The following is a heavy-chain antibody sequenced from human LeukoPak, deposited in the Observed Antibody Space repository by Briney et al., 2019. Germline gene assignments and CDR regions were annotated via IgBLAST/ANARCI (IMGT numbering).Heavy chain of an antibody. D-gene: IGHD3-22*01. Sequence: SETLSLTCTVSGYSISSGYYWGWIRQPPGKGLEWIGSIYHSGSTYYNPSLKSRVTISVDTSKNQFSLKLTSVTAADTAIYYCARDRYYYDTSGYYSAFETWGQGTMVTVSS. V-gene: IGHV4-38-2*02. CDR3: ARDRYYYDTSGYYSAFET. CDR1: GYSISSGYY. J-gene: IGHJ3*02. CDR2: IYHSGST.